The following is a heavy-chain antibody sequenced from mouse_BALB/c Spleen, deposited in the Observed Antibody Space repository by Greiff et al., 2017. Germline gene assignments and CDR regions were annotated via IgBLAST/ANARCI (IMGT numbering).Heavy chain of an antibody. CDR2: INSNGGST. CDR3: ARHDYDGDWYFDV. J-gene: IGHJ1*01. Sequence: EVQGVESGGGLVKLGGSLKLSCAASGFTFSSYYMSWIRQTPEKRLELVAAINSNGGSTYYPDTVKGRFTISRDNAKNTLYLQMSSLKSEDTALYYCARHDYDGDWYFDVWGAGTTVTVSS. CDR1: GFTFSSYY. V-gene: IGHV5-6-2*01. D-gene: IGHD2-4*01.